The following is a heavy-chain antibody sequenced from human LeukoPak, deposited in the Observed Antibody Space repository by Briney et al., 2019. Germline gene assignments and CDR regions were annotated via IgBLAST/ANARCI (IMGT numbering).Heavy chain of an antibody. V-gene: IGHV1-69*01. CDR1: GGTFSSYA. CDR2: IIPIFGTA. CDR3: ATSQRGAAAYYYYYYMDV. D-gene: IGHD6-13*01. J-gene: IGHJ6*03. Sequence: GSSVKVSCKASGGTFSSYAISWVRQAPGQGLEWMGGIIPIFGTANYAQKFQGRVTITADESTSTAYMELSSLRSEDTAVYYCATSQRGAAAYYYYYYMDVWGKGTTVTVSS.